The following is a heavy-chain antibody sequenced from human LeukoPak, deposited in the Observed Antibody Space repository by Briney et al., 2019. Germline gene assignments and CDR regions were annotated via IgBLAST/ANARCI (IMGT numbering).Heavy chain of an antibody. CDR3: ARDPSQLLEDGMDV. CDR1: GFTFSSYG. D-gene: IGHD6-13*01. J-gene: IGHJ6*04. Sequence: GGALRLSCAASGFTFSSYGMHWVRQAPGKGLEWVAVIWYDGSNKYYADSVKGRFNISRDNYKNTLYLQMKRLSAEDTAVYYCARDPSQLLEDGMDVWGKGTTVTVSS. V-gene: IGHV3-33*01. CDR2: IWYDGSNK.